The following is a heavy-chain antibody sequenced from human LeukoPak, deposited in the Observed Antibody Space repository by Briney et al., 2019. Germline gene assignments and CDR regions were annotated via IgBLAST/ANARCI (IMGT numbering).Heavy chain of an antibody. CDR1: GYTFTSYA. D-gene: IGHD6-13*01. CDR2: INTNTGDP. J-gene: IGHJ4*02. Sequence: ASVKVSCKASGYTFTSYAMNWVRQAPGQGLEWMGWINTNTGDPAYAQGFTGRFVFSLDTSVSTAYLQISSLKAEDTAVYYCATTGYSSRNYWGQGILVTVSS. V-gene: IGHV7-4-1*02. CDR3: ATTGYSSRNY.